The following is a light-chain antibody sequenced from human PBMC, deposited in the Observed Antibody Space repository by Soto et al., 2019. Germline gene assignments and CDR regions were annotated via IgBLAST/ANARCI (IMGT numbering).Light chain of an antibody. CDR1: SSDVGGYNY. CDR2: EVS. V-gene: IGLV2-14*01. CDR3: SSYTRSSAVV. J-gene: IGLJ2*01. Sequence: QSALTQPASLSGSPGQSITISCTGTSSDVGGYNYVSWYQQHPGKAPKLMIYEVSNRPSGVSNRFSGSKSGNTASLTISGLQAEDEADYYCSSYTRSSAVVFGGGTKLTVL.